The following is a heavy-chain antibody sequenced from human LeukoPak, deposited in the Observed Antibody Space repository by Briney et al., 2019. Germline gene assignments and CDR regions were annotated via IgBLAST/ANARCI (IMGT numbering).Heavy chain of an antibody. Sequence: GGSLRLSCAASGFTFSSYWMSWVRQAPGKGLEWVANIKQDGSEKYYVDSVKGRFTISRDNAKNSLYLQMNSLRAEDTAVYYCAKVLRFLEWLFPFDYWGQGTLVTVSS. CDR1: GFTFSSYW. CDR3: AKVLRFLEWLFPFDY. D-gene: IGHD3-3*01. J-gene: IGHJ4*02. V-gene: IGHV3-7*01. CDR2: IKQDGSEK.